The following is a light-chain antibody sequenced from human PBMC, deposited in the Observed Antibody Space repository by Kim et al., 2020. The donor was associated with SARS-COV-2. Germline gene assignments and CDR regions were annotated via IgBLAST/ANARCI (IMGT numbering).Light chain of an antibody. CDR2: ANN. CDR3: STWDSSLSAWV. J-gene: IGLJ3*02. CDR1: GNDISNQG. Sequence: QTATLTCTGNGNDISNQGAAWLQQHQGHPPKLLSYANNNRPSGISERFSASRSGNTASLTITGLQPEDEADYYCSTWDSSLSAWVFGGGTQLTVL. V-gene: IGLV10-54*01.